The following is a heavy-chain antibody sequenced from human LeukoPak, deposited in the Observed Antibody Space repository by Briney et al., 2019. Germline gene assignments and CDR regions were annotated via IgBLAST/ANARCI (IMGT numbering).Heavy chain of an antibody. V-gene: IGHV4-39*01. CDR2: IYYSGST. Sequence: WVRQPPGKGLEWIGSIYYSGSTYYNPSLKSRVTISVDTSKNQYSLKLSSVTAADTAVYYCARLNFPTMDVWGQGTTVTVSS. CDR3: ARLNFPTMDV. J-gene: IGHJ6*02.